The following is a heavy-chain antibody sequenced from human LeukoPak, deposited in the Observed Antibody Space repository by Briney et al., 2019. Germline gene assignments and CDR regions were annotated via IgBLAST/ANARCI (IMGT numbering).Heavy chain of an antibody. CDR2: INPNSGGT. CDR3: ARGGIAAAGTGWFDP. Sequence: ASVKVSCKASGYTFTGYYMHWVRQAPGQGLEWMGWINPNSGGTNYAQKFQGRVTMTRDTSISTAYMELSRLRSDDTAVYYCARGGIAAAGTGWFDPWGQRTLVTVSS. V-gene: IGHV1-2*02. D-gene: IGHD6-13*01. CDR1: GYTFTGYY. J-gene: IGHJ5*02.